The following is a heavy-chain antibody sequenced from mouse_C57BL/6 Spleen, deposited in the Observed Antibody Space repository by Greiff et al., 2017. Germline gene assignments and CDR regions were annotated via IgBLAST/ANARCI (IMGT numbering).Heavy chain of an antibody. CDR3: GSMAFDY. D-gene: IGHD1-1*02. CDR1: GYAFSSSW. J-gene: IGHJ2*01. CDR2: IYPGDGDT. V-gene: IGHV1-82*01. Sequence: QVQLKESGPELVKPGASVKISCKASGYAFSSSWMNWVKQRPGKGLEWIGRIYPGDGDTNYNGKFKGKATLTADKSSSTAYMQLSSLTSEDSAVYFCGSMAFDYWGQGTTLTVSS.